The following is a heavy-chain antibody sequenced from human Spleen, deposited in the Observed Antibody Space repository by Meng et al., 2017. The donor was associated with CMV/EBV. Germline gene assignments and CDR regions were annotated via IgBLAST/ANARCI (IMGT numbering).Heavy chain of an antibody. Sequence: GESLKISCKGSGYSFTSYWIGWVRQMPGKGLEWMGIFYPGDSNAIYSPSFQGQVTISADLSISTAYLQWSNLQASDTAMYYCARNFDFWSGYYPDAFDTWGQGTTVTVSS. CDR2: FYPGDSNA. CDR3: ARNFDFWSGYYPDAFDT. V-gene: IGHV5-51*01. J-gene: IGHJ3*02. CDR1: GYSFTSYW. D-gene: IGHD3-3*01.